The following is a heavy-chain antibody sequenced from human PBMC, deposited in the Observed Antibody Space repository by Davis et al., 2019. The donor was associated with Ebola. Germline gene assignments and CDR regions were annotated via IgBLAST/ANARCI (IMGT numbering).Heavy chain of an antibody. J-gene: IGHJ6*02. D-gene: IGHD6-19*01. Sequence: GESLKISCAASGFTFSSYGMHWVRQAPGKGLEWVAVISYDGSNKYYADSVKGRFTISRDNSKNTLYLQMNSLRAEDTAVYYCARIWLYGMDVWGQGTTVTVSS. CDR1: GFTFSSYG. CDR2: ISYDGSNK. V-gene: IGHV3-30*03. CDR3: ARIWLYGMDV.